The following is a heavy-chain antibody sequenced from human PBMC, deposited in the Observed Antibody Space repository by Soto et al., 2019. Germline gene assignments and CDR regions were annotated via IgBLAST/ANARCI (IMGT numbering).Heavy chain of an antibody. CDR1: GGSISSGGCY. J-gene: IGHJ4*02. D-gene: IGHD2-15*01. CDR3: ARAIRRGNPFDY. Sequence: SVTLSVTCTVSGGSISSGGCYWSWIRQPPGKGLEWIGYIYYSGSTYYNPSLKSRVTISVDTSKNQFSLKLSSVTAADTAVYYCARAIRRGNPFDYWGQGTLVTSPQ. V-gene: IGHV4-30-4*01. CDR2: IYYSGST.